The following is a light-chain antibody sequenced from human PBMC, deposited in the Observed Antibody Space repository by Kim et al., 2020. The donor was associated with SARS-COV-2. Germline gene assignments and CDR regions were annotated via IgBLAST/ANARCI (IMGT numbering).Light chain of an antibody. V-gene: IGLV3-1*01. Sequence: SYELTQPSSVSVSSGQTATITCSGDKLGEKYACWYQQKPGQPPVLVIYQDTKRPSGIPERFSGSNSGNTATLTISETQAMDEADYYCQAWDSSTFYVFGTGTKVTVL. CDR2: QDT. CDR3: QAWDSSTFYV. CDR1: KLGEKY. J-gene: IGLJ1*01.